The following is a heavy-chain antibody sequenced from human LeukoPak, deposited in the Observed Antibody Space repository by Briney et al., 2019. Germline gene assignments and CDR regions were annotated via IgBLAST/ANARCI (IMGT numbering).Heavy chain of an antibody. V-gene: IGHV4-39*07. CDR2: ISHGGTT. Sequence: SETLSPTCTVSGGSISSNIYYWGWIRQPPGKGLEWIGSISHGGTTYYKPSLKSRVTISVDPSKNQFSLKLSSVTAADTAVYYCAREGCSGTNCLYYFYYMDVWGKGTTVTVSS. D-gene: IGHD2-2*01. CDR1: GGSISSNIYY. CDR3: AREGCSGTNCLYYFYYMDV. J-gene: IGHJ6*03.